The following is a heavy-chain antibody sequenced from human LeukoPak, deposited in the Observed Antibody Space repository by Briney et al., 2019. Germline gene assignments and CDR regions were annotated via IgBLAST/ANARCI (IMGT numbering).Heavy chain of an antibody. CDR2: INHSGST. CDR1: GFTVSSNY. CDR3: ARGSSDSSGYYLNWFDP. Sequence: GSLRLSCAASGFTVSSNYMSWVRQAPGKGLEWIGEINHSGSTNYNPSLKSRVTITVDTSKNQFSLKLSSVTAADTAVYYCARGSSDSSGYYLNWFDPWGQGTLVPSPQ. J-gene: IGHJ5*02. V-gene: IGHV4-34*01. D-gene: IGHD3-22*01.